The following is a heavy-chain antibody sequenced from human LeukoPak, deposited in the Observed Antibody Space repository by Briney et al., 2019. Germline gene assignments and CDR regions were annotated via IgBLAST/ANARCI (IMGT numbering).Heavy chain of an antibody. J-gene: IGHJ4*02. V-gene: IGHV4-59*01. CDR2: IYYSGST. CDR3: ARFRRDGYEIDY. D-gene: IGHD5-24*01. Sequence: SETLSLTCTVSGGSISSYYWGWIRQPPGKGLEWIGYIYYSGSTNYNPSLKSRVTISVDTSKNQFSLKLSSVTAADTAVYYCARFRRDGYEIDYWGQGTLVTVSS. CDR1: GGSISSYY.